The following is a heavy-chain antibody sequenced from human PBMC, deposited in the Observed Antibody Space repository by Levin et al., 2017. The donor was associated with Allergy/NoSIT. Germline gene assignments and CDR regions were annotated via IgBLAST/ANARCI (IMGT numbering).Heavy chain of an antibody. CDR1: GFTFSSYA. J-gene: IGHJ4*02. D-gene: IGHD6-19*01. CDR3: AKVDASAWYACYDY. CDR2: ITNSGVST. V-gene: IGHV3-23*01. Sequence: GGSLRLSCAASGFTFSSYAMSWVRQAPGKGLEWVSAITNSGVSTYSADSVKGRFTISRDNSKNTLYLQMNSLRADDTAVYYCAKVDASAWYACYDYWGQGTLVTVSS.